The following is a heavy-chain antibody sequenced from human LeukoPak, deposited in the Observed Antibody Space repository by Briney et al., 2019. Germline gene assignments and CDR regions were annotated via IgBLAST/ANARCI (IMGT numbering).Heavy chain of an antibody. V-gene: IGHV3-21*04. CDR1: GFTFSSYS. CDR3: ARLNTMVRGDINWFDP. Sequence: WGSLRLSCAASGFTFSSYSMNWVRQAPGKGLEWVSSISSSSSYIYYADSVKGRFTISRDNAKNSLYLQMNSLRAEDTAVYYCARLNTMVRGDINWFDPWGQGTLVTVSS. D-gene: IGHD3-10*01. CDR2: ISSSSSYI. J-gene: IGHJ5*02.